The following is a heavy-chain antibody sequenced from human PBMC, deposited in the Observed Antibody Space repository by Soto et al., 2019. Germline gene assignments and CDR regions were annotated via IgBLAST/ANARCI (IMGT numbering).Heavy chain of an antibody. D-gene: IGHD5-12*01. CDR2: IKQDGSEK. V-gene: IGHV3-7*03. J-gene: IGHJ6*02. CDR1: GFTFSSYW. CDR3: ARDIRVATILGDYYYYGMDV. Sequence: AGSLRLSCAASGFTFSSYWMSWVRQAPGKGLEWVANIKQDGSEKYYVDSVKGRFTISRDNAKNSLYLQMNSLRAEDTAVYYCARDIRVATILGDYYYYGMDVWGQGTTVTVSS.